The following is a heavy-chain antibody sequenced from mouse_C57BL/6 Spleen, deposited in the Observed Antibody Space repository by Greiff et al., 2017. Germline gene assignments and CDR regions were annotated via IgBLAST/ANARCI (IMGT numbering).Heavy chain of an antibody. V-gene: IGHV1-80*01. CDR3: ARYYDYDGRYYAMDD. Sequence: VQLQQSGAELVKPGASVKISCKASGYAFSSYWMNWVKQRPGKGLEWIGQIYPGDGDTNYNGKFKGKATLTADKSSSTAYMQLSSLTSEDSAVYFCARYYDYDGRYYAMDDWGQGTSVTVSS. D-gene: IGHD2-4*01. CDR2: IYPGDGDT. J-gene: IGHJ4*01. CDR1: GYAFSSYW.